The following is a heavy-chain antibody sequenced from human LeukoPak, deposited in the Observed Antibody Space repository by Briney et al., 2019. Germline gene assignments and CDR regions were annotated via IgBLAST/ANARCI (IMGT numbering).Heavy chain of an antibody. J-gene: IGHJ3*02. CDR3: ARRTVGDAFDI. Sequence: GESLKISCKGSGYNFTTYWIGRVRQMPGKGLEWMGSIYPGDSDTRYSPSFQGQVTISADKSISTAYLQWSSLKASDTAMYYCARRTVGDAFDIWGQGTMVTVSS. CDR1: GYNFTTYW. CDR2: IYPGDSDT. D-gene: IGHD1-14*01. V-gene: IGHV5-51*01.